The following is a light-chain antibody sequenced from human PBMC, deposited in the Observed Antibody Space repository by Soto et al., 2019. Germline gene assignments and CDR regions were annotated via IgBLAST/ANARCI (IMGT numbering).Light chain of an antibody. CDR1: SSNIGAGGD. CDR3: QVWDSSSDHLYV. CDR2: GNI. Sequence: QSVLTQPPSVSGVPGQRVTISCTGSSSNIGAGGDVHWYQHVRGAAPKLLIYGNINRPAGVPDRFSGSKSGTSGSLAITGLQAEDEADYYCQVWDSSSDHLYVFGTGTKLTVL. J-gene: IGLJ1*01. V-gene: IGLV1-40*01.